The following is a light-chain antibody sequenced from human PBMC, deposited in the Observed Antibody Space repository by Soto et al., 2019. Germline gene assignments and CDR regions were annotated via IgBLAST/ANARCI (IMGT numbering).Light chain of an antibody. Sequence: EIVLTQSPGTLSLSPGERATLSCRASQSISSSYLAWYQQKPGQAPRPLIYGASSRATGIPDRFSGSGSGTYFTLNISRLETEDFGVYYCQQYVSPPWTFGQGTKVEIK. J-gene: IGKJ1*01. V-gene: IGKV3-20*01. CDR1: QSISSSY. CDR3: QQYVSPPWT. CDR2: GAS.